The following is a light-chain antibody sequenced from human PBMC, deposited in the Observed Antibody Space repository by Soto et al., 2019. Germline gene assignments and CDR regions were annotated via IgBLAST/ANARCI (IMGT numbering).Light chain of an antibody. J-gene: IGKJ1*01. CDR2: GAS. Sequence: LRRAHDCRSMARRRVATVKSVASQSVSSSYLAWYQQKPGQAPRLLIYGASSRATGIPDRFRGSGSGTGFTHTISTLEPEDCVVYHCQQHGSSRVTVRQGTKVEIK. CDR1: QSVSSSY. V-gene: IGKV3-20*01. CDR3: QQHGSSRVT.